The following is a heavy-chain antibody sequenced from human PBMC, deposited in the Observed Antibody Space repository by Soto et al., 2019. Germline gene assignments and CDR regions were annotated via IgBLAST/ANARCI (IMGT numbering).Heavy chain of an antibody. D-gene: IGHD3-16*01. CDR3: AKYQFPYDYVWGSSDFAY. Sequence: HPNTAAGVTSRSHAMRRVRQAPGKGLEWVSAISGSGGSTYYADSVKGRFTISRDNSKNTLYLQMNSLRAEDTAVYYCAKYQFPYDYVWGSSDFAYWGQGTLDTGSS. CDR2: ISGSGGST. J-gene: IGHJ4*02. V-gene: IGHV3-23*01. CDR1: GVTSRSHA.